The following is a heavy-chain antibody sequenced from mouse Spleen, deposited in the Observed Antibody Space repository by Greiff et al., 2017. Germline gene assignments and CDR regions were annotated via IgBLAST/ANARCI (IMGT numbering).Heavy chain of an antibody. J-gene: IGHJ4*01. CDR3: ARASYRFDAMDY. Sequence: EVQLQASGGGLVQPGGSLKLSCATSGFTFSDYYMYWVRQTPEKRLEWVAYISNGGGSTYYPDTVKGRFTISRDNAKNTLYLQMSRLKSEDTAMYYCARASYRFDAMDYWGQGTSVTVSS. D-gene: IGHD2-14*01. CDR1: GFTFSDYY. V-gene: IGHV5-12*02. CDR2: ISNGGGST.